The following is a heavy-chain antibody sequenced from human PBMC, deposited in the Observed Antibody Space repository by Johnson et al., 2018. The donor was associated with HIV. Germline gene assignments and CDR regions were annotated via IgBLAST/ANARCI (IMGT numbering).Heavy chain of an antibody. CDR3: ARGGRWGWRGNDAFEI. Sequence: QLVESGGGVVQPGGSLRISCAASGFSFTNAWMSWVRQGPGKGLEWVSVIYSGGTTYYADSVKGRFTFSRDHSKNTLYLQMNSLRAEDTAVYYCARGGRWGWRGNDAFEIWGQGTMVTVSS. D-gene: IGHD3-3*01. V-gene: IGHV3-66*02. CDR1: GFSFTNAW. J-gene: IGHJ3*02. CDR2: IYSGGTT.